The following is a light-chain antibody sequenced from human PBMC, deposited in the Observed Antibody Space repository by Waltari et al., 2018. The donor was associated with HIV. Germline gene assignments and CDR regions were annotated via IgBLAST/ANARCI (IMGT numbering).Light chain of an antibody. V-gene: IGLV2-23*02. J-gene: IGLJ2*01. CDR2: EVT. Sequence: QSALAQPASVSDCPGQPLTIPCTGTRSDVGTSNLVSFYQQHPGKVPKLIIYEVTDRPSGVSNRCSGSKSGNTASLTISGLHAEDDADYYCCSYAASRSVVFGGGTKLTVL. CDR3: CSYAASRSVV. CDR1: RSDVGTSNL.